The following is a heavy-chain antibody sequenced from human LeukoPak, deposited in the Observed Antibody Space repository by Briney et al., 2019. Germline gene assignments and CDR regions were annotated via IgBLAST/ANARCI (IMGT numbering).Heavy chain of an antibody. J-gene: IGHJ4*02. Sequence: SVKVSCKTSGYTFTRHSMHWVRQAPGQGLEWMGIINPNGGRTTYAQKIQGRVTMTRDMSTGTMYMEMSSLRSEDTAVYYCARDNNGWAWDYWGEGTLVTVPS. CDR2: INPNGGRT. CDR3: ARDNNGWAWDY. V-gene: IGHV1-46*01. D-gene: IGHD6-19*01. CDR1: GYTFTRHS.